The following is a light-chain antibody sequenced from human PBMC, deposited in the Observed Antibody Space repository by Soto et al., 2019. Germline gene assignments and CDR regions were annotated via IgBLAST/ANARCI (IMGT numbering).Light chain of an antibody. CDR2: AAS. V-gene: IGKV1-9*01. CDR1: QDISSH. Sequence: DIQLTQSPSFLSASVGDRVTITCRASQDISSHLAWYQQKPGKAPKLLIYAASTLQSGVPSGFGGSGSGTEFTLTITSLQPEHFATYSCQQVKTYPLTFGGFTKVEIK. J-gene: IGKJ4*01. CDR3: QQVKTYPLT.